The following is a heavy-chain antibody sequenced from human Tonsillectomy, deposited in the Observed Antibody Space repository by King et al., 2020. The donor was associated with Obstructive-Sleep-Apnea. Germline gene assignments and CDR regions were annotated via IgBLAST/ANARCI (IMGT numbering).Heavy chain of an antibody. V-gene: IGHV3-30*04. CDR2: ISYDGNDN. CDR3: ARDDYNDNQPLYAMDV. D-gene: IGHD3-22*01. Sequence: VQLVESGGGVVQPGRSLRLSCAASGFTFSSYPMHWVRQAPGKGLEWVAFISYDGNDNYYADSVKGRFTISRDNSNNKLYLQMNSLRSEDMAVYFCARDDYNDNQPLYAMDVWGQGTTVTVSS. J-gene: IGHJ6*02. CDR1: GFTFSSYP.